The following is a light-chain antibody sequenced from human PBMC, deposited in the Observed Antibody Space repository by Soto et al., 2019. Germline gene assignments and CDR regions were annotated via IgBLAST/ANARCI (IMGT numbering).Light chain of an antibody. Sequence: QSVLTQPPSVSAAPGQRVTISCSGSGSNVGNNFVAWYQQLPGTAPKLLIYDDNKRPSGIPDRFSASKSGASATLGITGLQTGDEADYYCGARDSSLNFVVLGGGTKLTVL. CDR3: GARDSSLNFVV. CDR1: GSNVGNNF. V-gene: IGLV1-51*01. J-gene: IGLJ3*02. CDR2: DDN.